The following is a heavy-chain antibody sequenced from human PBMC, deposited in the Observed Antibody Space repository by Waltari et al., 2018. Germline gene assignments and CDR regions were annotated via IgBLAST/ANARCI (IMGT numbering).Heavy chain of an antibody. CDR3: TRLGSYSSSPSDY. J-gene: IGHJ4*02. CDR1: GFTVSGSA. Sequence: EVQLVESGGRLVQPGGSLRLSCAASGFTVSGSAVRGGGQAPGKGLEWVGRIRSKANSYATAYAASVKGRFTISRDDSKNTAYLQMNSLKTEDTAVYYCTRLGSYSSSPSDYWGQGTLVTVSS. CDR2: IRSKANSYAT. D-gene: IGHD6-6*01. V-gene: IGHV3-73*01.